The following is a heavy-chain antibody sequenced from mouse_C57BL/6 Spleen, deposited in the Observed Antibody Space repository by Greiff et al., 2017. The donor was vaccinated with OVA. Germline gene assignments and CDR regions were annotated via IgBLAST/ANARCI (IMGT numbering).Heavy chain of an antibody. CDR1: GYTFTSYW. V-gene: IGHV1-53*01. CDR2: INPSNGGT. D-gene: IGHD2-3*01. J-gene: IGHJ4*01. Sequence: QVHVKQPGTELVKPGASVKLSCKASGYTFTSYWMHWVKQRPGQGLEWIGNINPSNGGTNYNEKFKSKATLTVDKSSSTAYMQLSSLTSEDSAVYYCARGWLLPSYYAMDYWGQGTSVTVSS. CDR3: ARGWLLPSYYAMDY.